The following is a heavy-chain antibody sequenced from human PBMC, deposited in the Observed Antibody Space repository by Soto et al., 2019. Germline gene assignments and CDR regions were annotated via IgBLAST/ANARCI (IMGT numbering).Heavy chain of an antibody. V-gene: IGHV1-69*12. CDR1: GGTFSSYA. CDR3: VRVVAIPGYPDN. Sequence: QVQLVQSGAEVRQPASSVKVSCKTSGGTFSSYAISWVRQAPGQGLEWMGGLVPIVDTSTYAQKIQGRVTITADESTSTAYMELSSLRSDDTAIYYCVRVVAIPGYPDNWGQGTLVTVSS. CDR2: LVPIVDTS. J-gene: IGHJ4*02. D-gene: IGHD5-12*01.